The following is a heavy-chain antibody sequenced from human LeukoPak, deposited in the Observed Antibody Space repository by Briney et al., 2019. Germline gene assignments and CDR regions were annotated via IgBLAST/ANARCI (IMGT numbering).Heavy chain of an antibody. CDR2: ISGSGDST. J-gene: IGHJ3*02. CDR3: ARCFDI. Sequence: GGSLRLSCAASGFSFSSFAMSWVRQAPGQGLDWVSGISGSGDSTYYSDSVKGRFTISRDNSKNTLYLQMNSLRAEDTAVYYCARCFDIWGQGTMVTVSS. V-gene: IGHV3-23*01. CDR1: GFSFSSFA.